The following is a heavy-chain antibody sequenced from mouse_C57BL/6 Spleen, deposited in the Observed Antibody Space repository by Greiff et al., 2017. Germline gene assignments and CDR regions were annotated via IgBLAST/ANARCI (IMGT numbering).Heavy chain of an antibody. J-gene: IGHJ4*01. CDR3: ARNSNYPYAMDY. D-gene: IGHD2-5*01. V-gene: IGHV8-12*01. CDR2: IYWDDDK. Sequence: QVTLKVCGPGILQSSQTLSLTCSFSGFSLSPSGMGVSWIRQPSGKGLEWLAHIYWDDDKRYNPSLKSRLTISKDTSRNQVFLKITSVDTADTATYYCARNSNYPYAMDYWGQGTSVTVSS. CDR1: GFSLSPSGMG.